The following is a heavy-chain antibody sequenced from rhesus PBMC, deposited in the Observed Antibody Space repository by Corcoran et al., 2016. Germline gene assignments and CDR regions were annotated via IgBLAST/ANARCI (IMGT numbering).Heavy chain of an antibody. CDR3: AREGSGNAERDY. CDR1: GFTFSSYA. J-gene: IGHJ4*01. Sequence: EVQLVESGGGLVQPGGSLRLSCAASGFTFSSYAMQWVHQAPGKGLEWVSAIGPGGDTYYADAGKGRCTSGRDKAKNAVYVRMNGGRAEETAVDYCAREGSGNAERDYWGQGVLV. CDR2: IGPGGDT. V-gene: IGHV3-72*01. D-gene: IGHD1-14*01.